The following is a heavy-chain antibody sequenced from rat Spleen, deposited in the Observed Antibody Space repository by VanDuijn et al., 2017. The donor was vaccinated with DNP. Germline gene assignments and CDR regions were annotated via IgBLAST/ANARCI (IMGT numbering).Heavy chain of an antibody. J-gene: IGHJ1*01. CDR2: ISYDGSST. D-gene: IGHD1-2*01. CDR1: GFTFSDYD. V-gene: IGHV5-7*01. CDR3: ARRDIAAIFDY. Sequence: EVQLVESGGGLVQPGRSLKLSCAASGFTFSDYDMAWVRQAPKKGLEWVATISYDGSSTYSRDSVKGRFPISRDNAKSTLYLQRDSLRSEDTATYYCARRDIAAIFDYWGPGTMVTVSS.